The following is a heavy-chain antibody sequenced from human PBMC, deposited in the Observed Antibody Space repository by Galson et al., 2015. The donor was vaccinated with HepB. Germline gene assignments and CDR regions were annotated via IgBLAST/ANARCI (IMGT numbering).Heavy chain of an antibody. CDR3: ARDLWRFYYGSGSASYGMDV. D-gene: IGHD3-10*01. CDR1: GYTFTSYG. V-gene: IGHV1-18*04. CDR2: ISAYNGNT. J-gene: IGHJ6*02. Sequence: QSGAEVKKPGASVKVSCKASGYTFTSYGISWVRQAPGQGLEWMGWISAYNGNTNYAQKLQGRVTMTTDTSTSTAYMELRSLRSDDTAVYYCARDLWRFYYGSGSASYGMDVWGQGTTVTVSS.